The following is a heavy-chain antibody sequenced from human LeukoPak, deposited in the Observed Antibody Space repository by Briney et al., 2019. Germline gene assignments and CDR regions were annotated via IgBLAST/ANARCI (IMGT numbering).Heavy chain of an antibody. J-gene: IGHJ4*02. D-gene: IGHD4-23*01. V-gene: IGHV3-30-3*01. CDR3: TRGGNFFDS. CDR1: GFTFNTYA. CDR2: ISYDGTNK. Sequence: GGSLRLSCAASGFTFNTYAIHWVRQAPGKGLEWVAIISYDGTNKYYADSVKGRFTISRDNAKNTLYLQMNSLRAEDTAVYYCTRGGNFFDSWGQGTLVTVSS.